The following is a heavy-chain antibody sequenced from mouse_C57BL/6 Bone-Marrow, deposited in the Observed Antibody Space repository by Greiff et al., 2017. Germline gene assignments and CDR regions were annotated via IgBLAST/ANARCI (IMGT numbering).Heavy chain of an antibody. V-gene: IGHV3-6*01. CDR3: ASEGTVYYYAMDY. Sequence: EVKLMESGPGLVKPSQSLSLTCSVTGYSITSGYYWNWIRQFPGNKLEWMGYISYDGSNNYNPSLKNRISITRDTSKNQFFLKLNSVTTEDTATYYCASEGTVYYYAMDYWGQGTSVTVSS. J-gene: IGHJ4*01. CDR2: ISYDGSN. CDR1: GYSITSGYY. D-gene: IGHD1-1*01.